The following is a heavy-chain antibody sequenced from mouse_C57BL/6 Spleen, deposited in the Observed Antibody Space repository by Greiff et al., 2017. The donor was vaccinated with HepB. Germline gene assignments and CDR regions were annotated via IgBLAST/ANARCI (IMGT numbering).Heavy chain of an antibody. V-gene: IGHV1-26*01. Sequence: EVQLQQSGPELVKPGASVKISCKASGYTFTDYYMNWVKQSHGKSLEWIGDINPNNGGTSYNQKFKGKATLTVDKSSSTAYMELRSLTSEDSAVYYCARRGVCCGYGYDDGMGDWGQGTSVTVSS. J-gene: IGHJ4*01. D-gene: IGHD1-2*01. CDR2: INPNNGGT. CDR1: GYTFTDYY. CDR3: ARRGVCCGYGYDDGMGD.